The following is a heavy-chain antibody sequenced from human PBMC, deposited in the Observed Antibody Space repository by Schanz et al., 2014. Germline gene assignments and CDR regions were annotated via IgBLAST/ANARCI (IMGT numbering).Heavy chain of an antibody. J-gene: IGHJ5*02. CDR2: INPNSGAT. CDR1: GYTFTVYY. D-gene: IGHD2-2*01. Sequence: QVQLVQSGAEVKKPGASVKVSCKASGYTFTVYYMHWVRQAPGQGLEWLGWINPNSGATSSAQKFQGRVTMTRDTSSSTVYMQLSSLTSDDTAIYYCARGYVLEPADYYDPWGQGTLVTVSS. CDR3: ARGYVLEPADYYDP. V-gene: IGHV1-2*02.